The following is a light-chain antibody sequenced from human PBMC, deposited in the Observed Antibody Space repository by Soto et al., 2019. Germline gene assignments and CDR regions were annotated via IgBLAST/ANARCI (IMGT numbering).Light chain of an antibody. CDR3: SSYTSSSTGV. Sequence: QSALTQPASGSGSPGQSITISCPGTSSAVGGYNYFSWYQQHPGKAPKLMIYEVSNRPSGVSNRFSGSKSGNTASLTISGLQAEDEADYYCSSYTSSSTGVFGTGTKLTVL. V-gene: IGLV2-14*01. CDR1: SSAVGGYNY. CDR2: EVS. J-gene: IGLJ1*01.